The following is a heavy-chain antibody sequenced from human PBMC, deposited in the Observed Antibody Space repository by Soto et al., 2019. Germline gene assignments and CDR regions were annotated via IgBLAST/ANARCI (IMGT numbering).Heavy chain of an antibody. V-gene: IGHV4-61*01. CDR2: IYYTGST. Sequence: SVNTAPYHWSWIRQSPRNGLEWIGNIYYTGSTNYNPSFESRVAISLDTSNNQFSLRLTSLTAADTAVYFCARDHHSYYDTSGYYPYFDFWGQGTLVTVSS. CDR3: ARDHHSYYDTSGYYPYFDF. CDR1: SVNTAPYH. J-gene: IGHJ4*02. D-gene: IGHD3-22*01.